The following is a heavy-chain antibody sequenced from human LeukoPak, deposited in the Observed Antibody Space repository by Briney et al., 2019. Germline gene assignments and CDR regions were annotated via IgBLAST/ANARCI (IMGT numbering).Heavy chain of an antibody. CDR2: INPSGGST. D-gene: IGHD3-22*01. CDR3: ARDRSYYDSSGYYPTFDY. J-gene: IGHJ4*02. CDR1: GYTFTNYY. Sequence: ASVKVSCKASGYTFTNYYMHWVRQAPGQGLEWMGIINPSGGSTSYAQKFQGRVTMTRDTSTSTVYMELSSLRSEDTAVYYCARDRSYYDSSGYYPTFDYWGQGTLVTVSS. V-gene: IGHV1-46*01.